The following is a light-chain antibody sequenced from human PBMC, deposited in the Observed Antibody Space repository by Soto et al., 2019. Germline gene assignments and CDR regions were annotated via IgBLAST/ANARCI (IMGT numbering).Light chain of an antibody. CDR1: SSDVGRYKF. J-gene: IGLJ2*01. CDR3: SSYTSSNTLI. V-gene: IGLV2-14*01. Sequence: QSALTQPASVSGSPGQSITISCTGTSSDVGRYKFVSWYQQHPGKAPQLLIYDGTYRPSGVSYRFSGSKSGNTASLIISGLQAEDEADYYCSSYTSSNTLIFGGGTKLTVL. CDR2: DGT.